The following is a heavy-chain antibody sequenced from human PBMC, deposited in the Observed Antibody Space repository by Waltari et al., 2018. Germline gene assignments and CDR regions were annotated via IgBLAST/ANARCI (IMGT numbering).Heavy chain of an antibody. CDR3: ARAPETYYYDSSGYSAPNFDY. J-gene: IGHJ4*02. D-gene: IGHD3-22*01. CDR2: INWNGGST. CDR1: GFTFDDYG. Sequence: EVQLVESGGGVVRPGGSLRLSCAASGFTFDDYGMSWVRQAPGKGLEWVSGINWNGGSTGYEDSVKGRFTISRDNAKNSLYLQMNSLRAEDTALYHCARAPETYYYDSSGYSAPNFDYWGQGTLVTVSS. V-gene: IGHV3-20*01.